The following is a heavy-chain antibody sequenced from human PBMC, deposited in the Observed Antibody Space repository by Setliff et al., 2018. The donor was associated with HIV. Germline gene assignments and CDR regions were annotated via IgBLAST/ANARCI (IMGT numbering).Heavy chain of an antibody. D-gene: IGHD1-26*01. CDR3: ATDSSGLKYFDS. J-gene: IGHJ4*02. Sequence: GASVMVSCKASGGTFSTQTFNWVRQAPGQGLEWMGGIIPLFGTAKYIQKFQGRVTITADGSTSTAYMELSSLRFEDTAVYFCATDSSGLKYFDSWGQGTLVTVSS. CDR2: IIPLFGTA. V-gene: IGHV1-69*13. CDR1: GGTFSTQT.